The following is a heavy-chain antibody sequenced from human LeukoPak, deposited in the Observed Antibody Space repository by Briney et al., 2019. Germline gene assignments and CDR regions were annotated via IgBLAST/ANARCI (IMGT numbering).Heavy chain of an antibody. CDR1: GFTFSDYY. D-gene: IGHD3-10*01. J-gene: IGHJ4*02. CDR2: ISGSGTTK. Sequence: GGSLRLSCVASGFTFSDYYMTWIRQAPGKGLEWVSYISGSGTTKHYADSVKSRFTVSRDNAKNSLFLQMNSLRAEDTAVYYCARDPYYYASENWGQGTLVTVSS. V-gene: IGHV3-11*04. CDR3: ARDPYYYASEN.